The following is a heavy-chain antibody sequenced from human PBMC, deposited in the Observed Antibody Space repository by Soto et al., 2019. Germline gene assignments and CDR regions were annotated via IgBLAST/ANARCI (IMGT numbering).Heavy chain of an antibody. CDR1: GFTFSSYA. V-gene: IGHV3-23*01. J-gene: IGHJ6*02. Sequence: EVQLLESGGGLVQPGGSLRLSCAASGFTFSSYAMSWVRQAPGKGLEWVSAISGSGDSTFYADSVKGRFTISRDNSKNTLYLQMNSLRAEDTAEYYCAKVVGTAMVYDNYAMDVWGQGTTVTVSS. CDR2: ISGSGDST. D-gene: IGHD5-18*01. CDR3: AKVVGTAMVYDNYAMDV.